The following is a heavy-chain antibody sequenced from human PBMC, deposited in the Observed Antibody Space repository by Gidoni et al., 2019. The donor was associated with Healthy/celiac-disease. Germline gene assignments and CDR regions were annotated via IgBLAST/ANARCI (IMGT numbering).Heavy chain of an antibody. CDR2: IYWDDDK. CDR1: GFSLSTSGVG. CDR3: AHRPPHYYDSSGQKSGAFDI. V-gene: IGHV2-5*02. D-gene: IGHD3-22*01. Sequence: QITLKESGPTLVKPTQTLTLTCTFSGFSLSTSGVGVGWIRQPPGKALEWLALIYWDDDKRYSPSLKSRLTITKDTSKNQVVLTMTNMDPVDTATYYCAHRPPHYYDSSGQKSGAFDIWGQGTMVTVSS. J-gene: IGHJ3*02.